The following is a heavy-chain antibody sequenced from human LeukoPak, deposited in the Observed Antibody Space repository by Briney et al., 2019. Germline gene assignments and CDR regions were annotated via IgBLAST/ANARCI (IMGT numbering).Heavy chain of an antibody. CDR2: ISYSSRT. D-gene: IGHD2-21*02. J-gene: IGHJ4*02. CDR3: ARLKSYCGGACYPDQFHN. CDR1: GVSITSSDFY. V-gene: IGHV4-39*01. Sequence: SETLSLTCTVSGVSITSSDFYWGWIRQPPGKGLEWIATISYSSRTYYNPSLKTRLTISLDTSKNQFSLKLLSVAAPDTAVYYCARLKSYCGGACYPDQFHNWGQGTLVTVSS.